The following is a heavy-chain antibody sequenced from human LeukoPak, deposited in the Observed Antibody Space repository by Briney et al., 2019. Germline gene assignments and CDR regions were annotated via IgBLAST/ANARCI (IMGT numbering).Heavy chain of an antibody. Sequence: GGSLRLSCAASGFTVSDSYMSWVRQAPGMGLEWVSVIYADSVKGRFTISRDNSKNTSYLQMTSLRVEDTAFYYCATLLPASRHYFQNWGQGALVTVSS. J-gene: IGHJ4*02. CDR3: ATLLPASRHYFQN. CDR2: I. V-gene: IGHV3-53*01. CDR1: GFTVSDSY. D-gene: IGHD2-15*01.